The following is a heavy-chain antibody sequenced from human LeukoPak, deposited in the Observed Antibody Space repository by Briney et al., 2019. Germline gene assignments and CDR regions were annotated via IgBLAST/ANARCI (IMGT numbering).Heavy chain of an antibody. CDR1: GYSFTSYW. Sequence: GESLKISCKGSGYSFTSYWIGWVRQMPGKGLEWMGIIYPGDSDTRYSPSFQGQVTISADKSISTAYLQWGSLKASDTAMYYCARGYCSGGSCYNPFDYWGQGTLVTVSS. V-gene: IGHV5-51*01. J-gene: IGHJ4*02. CDR3: ARGYCSGGSCYNPFDY. D-gene: IGHD2-15*01. CDR2: IYPGDSDT.